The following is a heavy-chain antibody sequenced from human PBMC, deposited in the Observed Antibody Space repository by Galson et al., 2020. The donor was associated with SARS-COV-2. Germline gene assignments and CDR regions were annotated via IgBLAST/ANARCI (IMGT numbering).Heavy chain of an antibody. J-gene: IGHJ2*01. V-gene: IGHV2-70*04. CDR2: IDWDGDK. CDR1: GFSLSTSGTR. D-gene: IGHD7-27*01. CDR3: ARITWGSWYFDL. Sequence: SGPTLVKPTQTLTLTCTLSGFSLSTSGTRLSWLRQPPGKALEWLARIDWDGDKFYSTSLKGRLTVSKDTTKNQVVLTVTYMDPGDTATYFCARITWGSWYFDLWGRGALVTVSS.